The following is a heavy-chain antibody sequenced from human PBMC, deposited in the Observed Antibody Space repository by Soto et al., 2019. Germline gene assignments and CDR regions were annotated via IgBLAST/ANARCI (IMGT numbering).Heavy chain of an antibody. D-gene: IGHD6-19*01. CDR3: AKSLWDTSGWKTDY. Sequence: SETLSLTCAVSGGSISSGGYSCNWIRQPPGKGLEWIGYIYHSGSTYYNPSLKSRVTISVDRSKNQFSLKLSSVTAADTAVYYCAKSLWDTSGWKTDYWGQGTLVTVSS. J-gene: IGHJ4*02. V-gene: IGHV4-30-2*02. CDR2: IYHSGST. CDR1: GGSISSGGYS.